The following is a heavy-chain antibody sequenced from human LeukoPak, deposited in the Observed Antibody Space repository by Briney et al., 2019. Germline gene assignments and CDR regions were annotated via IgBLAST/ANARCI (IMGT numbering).Heavy chain of an antibody. Sequence: GGSLRLSCAASGFTFGSYAMSWVRQAPGKGLEWVSAISGSGGSTYYADSVKGRFTISRDNSKNTLYLQMNSLRAEDTAVYYCAKSLDYYDSSGYQTHWGQGTLVTVSS. D-gene: IGHD3-22*01. V-gene: IGHV3-23*01. CDR2: ISGSGGST. CDR1: GFTFGSYA. J-gene: IGHJ4*02. CDR3: AKSLDYYDSSGYQTH.